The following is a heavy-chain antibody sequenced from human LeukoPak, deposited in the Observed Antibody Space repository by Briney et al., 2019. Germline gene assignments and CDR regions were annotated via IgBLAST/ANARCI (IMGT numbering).Heavy chain of an antibody. Sequence: SETLSLTCAVYGGSFSGYYWSWIRQPPGTGLEWIGEIKHSESTNYNPSLKSRVTISVDTSKNQFSLKLTSVTAADTAVYYCTRHDTSGYYNGGFDYWGQGTLVTVSS. J-gene: IGHJ4*02. CDR1: GGSFSGYY. D-gene: IGHD3-22*01. CDR2: IKHSEST. V-gene: IGHV4-34*01. CDR3: TRHDTSGYYNGGFDY.